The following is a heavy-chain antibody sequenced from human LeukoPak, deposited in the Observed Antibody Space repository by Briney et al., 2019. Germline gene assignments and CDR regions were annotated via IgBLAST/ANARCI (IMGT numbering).Heavy chain of an antibody. V-gene: IGHV1-69*13. J-gene: IGHJ4*02. CDR2: ITAILRTA. D-gene: IGHD3-22*01. CDR1: GGTFNSHA. CDR3: ARHSGYHSTMYLDY. Sequence: SVKVSCKTSGGTFNSHAISWVRQAPGQGLEWMGGITAILRTANYAQKFQGRVTITADEFMSTVYMELSSLRSEDTAVYYCARHSGYHSTMYLDYWGQGTLVTVSS.